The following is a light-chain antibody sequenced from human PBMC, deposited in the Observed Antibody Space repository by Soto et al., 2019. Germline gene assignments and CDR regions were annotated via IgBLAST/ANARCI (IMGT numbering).Light chain of an antibody. J-gene: IGKJ2*01. CDR2: GAS. CDR1: RSLTSSY. CDR3: QQYETSPPSYT. Sequence: EIVLTQSPGTLSLSPGERATLSCRASRSLTSSYLAWYQQKPGQAPRLLIYGASSRATGIPDRFSGSGSGTDFTLTISRLEPEDFALYYCQQYETSPPSYTFGQGTKLEIK. V-gene: IGKV3-20*01.